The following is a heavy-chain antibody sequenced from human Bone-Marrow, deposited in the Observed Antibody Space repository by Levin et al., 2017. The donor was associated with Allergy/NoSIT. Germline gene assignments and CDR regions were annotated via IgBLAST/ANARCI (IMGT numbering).Heavy chain of an antibody. CDR1: GFTFDGYA. J-gene: IGHJ3*02. D-gene: IGHD6-19*01. CDR3: AKTTTLSAGWLGYGFDI. V-gene: IGHV3-9*01. Sequence: GGSLRLSCAASGFTFDGYAMHWVRQVPGKGLEWVSGISWNSGSRAYADSVKGRFTISRDNAKNPLYLQMNSLTAEDTALYFCAKTTTLSAGWLGYGFDIWGQGTMVTVSS. CDR2: ISWNSGSR.